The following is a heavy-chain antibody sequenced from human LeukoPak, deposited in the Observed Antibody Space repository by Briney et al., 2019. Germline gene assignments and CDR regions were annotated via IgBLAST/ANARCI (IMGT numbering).Heavy chain of an antibody. Sequence: SQTLSLTCTVSGGSISSGDYYWSWIRQPPGKGLEWIGYIYYSGTTYYNPSLKSRVTISVDTSKNQFSLKPTSVTAADTAVYYCARGYYDSIGYSSDAFDIWGQGTMVTVSS. D-gene: IGHD3-22*01. CDR2: IYYSGTT. J-gene: IGHJ3*02. V-gene: IGHV4-30-4*01. CDR3: ARGYYDSIGYSSDAFDI. CDR1: GGSISSGDYY.